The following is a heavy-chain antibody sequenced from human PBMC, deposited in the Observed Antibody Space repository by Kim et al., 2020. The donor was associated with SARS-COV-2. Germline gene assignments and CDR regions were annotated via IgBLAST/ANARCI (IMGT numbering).Heavy chain of an antibody. Sequence: GGSLRLSCAASGFTFSSYAMHWVRQAPGKGLEWVAVISYDGSNKYYADSVKGRFTISRDNSKNTLYLQMNSLRAEDTAVYYCARDKDYGFDYWGQGTLVT. CDR2: ISYDGSNK. CDR3: ARDKDYGFDY. CDR1: GFTFSSYA. J-gene: IGHJ4*02. D-gene: IGHD4-17*01. V-gene: IGHV3-30*04.